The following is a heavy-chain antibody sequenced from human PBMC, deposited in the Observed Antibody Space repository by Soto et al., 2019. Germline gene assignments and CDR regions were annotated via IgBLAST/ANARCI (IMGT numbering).Heavy chain of an antibody. D-gene: IGHD1-1*01. Sequence: QVQLVQSGAEVKKPGASVKVSCKVSGYMFASYGISWARQAPGQGLEWMGWINTYNGNINYAQKFQGRVTMTTDTSTSTASMELRGLGYNDTALYYCARERGAYKYFDYWGQGTLVTVSS. V-gene: IGHV1-18*01. CDR3: ARERGAYKYFDY. CDR2: INTYNGNI. J-gene: IGHJ4*02. CDR1: GYMFASYG.